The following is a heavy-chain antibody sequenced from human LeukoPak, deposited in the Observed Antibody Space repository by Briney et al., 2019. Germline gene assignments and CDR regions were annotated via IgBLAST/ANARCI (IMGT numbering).Heavy chain of an antibody. CDR2: ISSSGSTI. CDR3: ARDPSSTYYDILTGSAPDI. V-gene: IGHV3-11*01. J-gene: IGHJ3*02. Sequence: GGSLRLSCAASGFTFGDYYMSWIRQAPGKGLEWVSYISSSGSTIYYADSVKGRFTISRDNAKNSLYLQMNSLRAEDTAVYYCARDPSSTYYDILTGSAPDIWGQGTMVTVSS. D-gene: IGHD3-9*01. CDR1: GFTFGDYY.